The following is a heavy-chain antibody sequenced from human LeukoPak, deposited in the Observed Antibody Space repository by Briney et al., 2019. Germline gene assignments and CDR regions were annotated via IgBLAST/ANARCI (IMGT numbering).Heavy chain of an antibody. CDR2: IYYSGST. Sequence: PSQTLSLTCTVSGGSISSGDYYWSWIRQPPGKGLEWIGYIYYSGSTYYNPSLKSRVTISVDTSKNQFSLKLSSVTAADTAVYYCARDPYYYDSSGYQYYYYGMDVWGQGTTVTVSS. CDR3: ARDPYYYDSSGYQYYYYGMDV. CDR1: GGSISSGDYY. J-gene: IGHJ6*02. D-gene: IGHD3-22*01. V-gene: IGHV4-30-4*01.